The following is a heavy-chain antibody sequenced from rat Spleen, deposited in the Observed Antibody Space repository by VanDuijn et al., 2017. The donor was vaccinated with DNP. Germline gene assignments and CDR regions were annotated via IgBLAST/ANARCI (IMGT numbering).Heavy chain of an antibody. J-gene: IGHJ4*01. D-gene: IGHD1-3*01. CDR2: ISYSGIT. CDR1: GYSITSCC. V-gene: IGHV3-1*01. Sequence: EVQLQESGPGLVEPSQSLSLTCSVTGYSITSCCRWTWIRKFPGNKMEWIGHISYSGITTYNPSLKSRISITRDTSKNQFFLQLRSVTTEDTATYYCARSVRATSYYAMDAWGQGTSVTVSS. CDR3: ARSVRATSYYAMDA.